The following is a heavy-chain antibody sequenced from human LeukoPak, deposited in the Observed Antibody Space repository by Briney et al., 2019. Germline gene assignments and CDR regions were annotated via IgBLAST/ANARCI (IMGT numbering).Heavy chain of an antibody. CDR1: GGSISSGSYY. CDR2: IYTSGST. CDR3: AKSSYDFWSGYPIPFDY. J-gene: IGHJ4*02. Sequence: PSETLSLTCTVSGGSISSGSYYWSWIQQPAGRGLEWIGRIYTSGSTNYNPSLKSRVTISVDTSKNQFSLKLSSVTAADTAVYYCAKSSYDFWSGYPIPFDYWGQGTLVTVSS. D-gene: IGHD3-3*01. V-gene: IGHV4-61*02.